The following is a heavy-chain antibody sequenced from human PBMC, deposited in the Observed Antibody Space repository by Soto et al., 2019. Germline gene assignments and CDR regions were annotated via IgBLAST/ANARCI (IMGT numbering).Heavy chain of an antibody. J-gene: IGHJ4*02. D-gene: IGHD3-22*01. Sequence: QLQLVESGGGVVQPGRSLRLSCAASGFTFSSYGMHWVRQAPGKGLEWVAVISYDGNNKYYVDSVKGRITISRDNSKNTLYLQMNSLRAEDTAVYYCAKDTYYHDSSGYYIFEYWGQGTLVTVSS. CDR2: ISYDGNNK. CDR1: GFTFSSYG. CDR3: AKDTYYHDSSGYYIFEY. V-gene: IGHV3-30*18.